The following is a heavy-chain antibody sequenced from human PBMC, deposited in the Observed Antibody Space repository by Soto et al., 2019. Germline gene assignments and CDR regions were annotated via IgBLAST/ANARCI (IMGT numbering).Heavy chain of an antibody. D-gene: IGHD3-3*01. V-gene: IGHV5-51*01. J-gene: IGHJ4*02. Sequence: GESLKISCKGSGYSFTSYWIGWVRQMPGKGLEWMGIIYPGDSDTRYSPSFQGQVTISADKSINTAYLQWSSLKASDTAIYYCTNYAFNGTPKPGAFEHWGQGTPVTVSS. CDR2: IYPGDSDT. CDR1: GYSFTSYW. CDR3: TNYAFNGTPKPGAFEH.